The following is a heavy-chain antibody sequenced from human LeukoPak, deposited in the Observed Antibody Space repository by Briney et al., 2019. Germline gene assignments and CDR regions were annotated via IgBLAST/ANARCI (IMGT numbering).Heavy chain of an antibody. CDR3: ASHAGSSGYPSSFDY. V-gene: IGHV4-39*01. J-gene: IGHJ4*02. Sequence: SETLSLTCTVSGGSISSGSYYWGWIRQPPGKGLEWIGTIHYRGSTYYNPSLKSRVTRSVDTSKNQFSLKLSSVTAADTAVYYCASHAGSSGYPSSFDYWGQGTLVTVSS. D-gene: IGHD3-22*01. CDR2: IHYRGST. CDR1: GGSISSGSYY.